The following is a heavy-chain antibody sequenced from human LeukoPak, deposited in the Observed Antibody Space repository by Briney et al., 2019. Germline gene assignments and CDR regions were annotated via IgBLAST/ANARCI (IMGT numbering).Heavy chain of an antibody. Sequence: AASVKVSCKTSGYRFTDFTMHWFRQAPGQRLEWMGCINGGSADTQYSQNFQGRVTITRDTFANTGFMELSSLTSEDTAVYFCANARVSGGFQYFRHWGQGALVTVSS. J-gene: IGHJ1*01. D-gene: IGHD2-8*02. CDR2: INGGSADT. CDR1: GYRFTDFT. CDR3: ANARVSGGFQYFRH. V-gene: IGHV1-3*01.